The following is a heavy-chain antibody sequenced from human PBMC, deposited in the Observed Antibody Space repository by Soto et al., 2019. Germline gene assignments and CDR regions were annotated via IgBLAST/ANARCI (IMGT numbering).Heavy chain of an antibody. V-gene: IGHV3-23*01. Sequence: GVSLRLPCAASGCTFSSYAMSWVRQAPGKGLEWVSAISGSGGSTYYADSVKGRFTISSDNSKNTLYLQMNSLRAEDTAVYYCATHQQYDYYYYYMDVWGKGTTVTVSS. CDR3: ATHQQYDYYYYYMDV. J-gene: IGHJ6*03. D-gene: IGHD2-2*01. CDR2: ISGSGGST. CDR1: GCTFSSYA.